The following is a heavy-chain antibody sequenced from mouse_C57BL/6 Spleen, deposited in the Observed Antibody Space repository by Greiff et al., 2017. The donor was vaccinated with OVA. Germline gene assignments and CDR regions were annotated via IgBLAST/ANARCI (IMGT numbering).Heavy chain of an antibody. CDR3: ARVTRWYFDV. CDR2: ISYDGSN. CDR1: GYSITSGYY. Sequence: ESGPGLVKPSQSLSLTCSVTGYSITSGYYWNWIRQFPGNKLEWMGYISYDGSNNYNPSLKNRISITRDTSKNQFFLKLNSVTTEDTATYYCARVTRWYFDVWGTGTTVTVSS. V-gene: IGHV3-6*01. J-gene: IGHJ1*03.